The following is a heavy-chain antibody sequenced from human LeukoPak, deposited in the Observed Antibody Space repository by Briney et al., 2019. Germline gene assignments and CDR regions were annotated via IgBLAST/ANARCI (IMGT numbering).Heavy chain of an antibody. CDR2: ISAYNGNT. J-gene: IGHJ4*02. D-gene: IGHD5-12*01. CDR3: ARDDGAGGYSGHGLIDY. Sequence: ASVKVSCKASGYTFTSYGISWVRQAPGQGLEWMGWISAYNGNTNYAQKLQGRVTMTTDTSTSTAYMELRSLRSDDTAVYYCARDDGAGGYSGHGLIDYWGQGTLVTVSS. CDR1: GYTFTSYG. V-gene: IGHV1-18*01.